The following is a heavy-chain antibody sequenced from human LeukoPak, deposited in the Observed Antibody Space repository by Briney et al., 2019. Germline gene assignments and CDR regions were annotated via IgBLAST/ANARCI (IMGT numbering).Heavy chain of an antibody. D-gene: IGHD2-15*01. V-gene: IGHV3-23*01. Sequence: GGSLRLSCAASGFTFSSYAMSWVRQAPGKGLEWVSAISGSGGSTYYADSVKGRFTISRDNSKNTLYLQMNSLRAEDTAVYYCAKDRVYCSGGSCYPTNWFDPWGQGTLSPSPQ. J-gene: IGHJ5*02. CDR1: GFTFSSYA. CDR2: ISGSGGST. CDR3: AKDRVYCSGGSCYPTNWFDP.